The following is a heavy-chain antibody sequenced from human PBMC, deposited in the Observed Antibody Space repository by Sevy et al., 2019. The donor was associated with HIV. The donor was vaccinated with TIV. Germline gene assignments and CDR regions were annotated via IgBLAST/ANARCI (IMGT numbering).Heavy chain of an antibody. J-gene: IGHJ4*02. V-gene: IGHV4-39*01. Sequence: SETLSLTCTVSGASISSSGYYWGWIRQPPGKGLEWIASINYSGITFYNPSLKSRVTISADTSKNQFSLRLSSVTAADSSIYFCVGPKLTYTNSWQYFDYWGQGTVVTVSS. CDR2: INYSGIT. CDR1: GASISSSGYY. CDR3: VGPKLTYTNSWQYFDY. D-gene: IGHD6-13*01.